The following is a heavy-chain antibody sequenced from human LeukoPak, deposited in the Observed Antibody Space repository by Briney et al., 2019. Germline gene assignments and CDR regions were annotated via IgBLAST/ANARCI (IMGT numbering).Heavy chain of an antibody. J-gene: IGHJ4*02. CDR2: IIPIFGTA. CDR3: ASGRTNFWSGYYDY. D-gene: IGHD3-3*01. CDR1: GGTFSSYA. Sequence: SVKVSCKASGGTFSSYAISWVRQAPGQGLEWMGGIIPIFGTANYAQKFQGRVTITADESTSTAYMELSSLRSEDTAVYYCASGRTNFWSGYYDYWGQGTLVTVSS. V-gene: IGHV1-69*01.